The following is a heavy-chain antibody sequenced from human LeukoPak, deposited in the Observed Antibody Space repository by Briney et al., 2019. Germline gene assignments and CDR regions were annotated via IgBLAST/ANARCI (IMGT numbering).Heavy chain of an antibody. CDR1: GYTFTSYG. Sequence: ASVKVSCKASGYTFTSYGISWVRQAPGQGLEWMGWISAYNGNTNYAQRLQGRVTMTTDTSTSTAYMELRSLSSDDPAVYYCARATTPYYDSSLWGQGTLVTVSS. V-gene: IGHV1-18*01. CDR2: ISAYNGNT. CDR3: ARATTPYYDSSL. J-gene: IGHJ4*02. D-gene: IGHD3-22*01.